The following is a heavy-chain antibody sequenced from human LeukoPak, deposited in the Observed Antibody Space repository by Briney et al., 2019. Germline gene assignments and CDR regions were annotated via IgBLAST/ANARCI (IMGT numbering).Heavy chain of an antibody. Sequence: PSETLSLTCTVSGGSISSGGYYWSWIRQHPGKGLEWIGYIYYSGSTYYNPSLKSRVTISVDTSKNQFSLKLSSVTAADTAVYYCARLHTSFRAFDIWGQGTMVTVSS. J-gene: IGHJ3*02. CDR2: IYYSGST. CDR1: GGSISSGGYY. CDR3: ARLHTSFRAFDI. D-gene: IGHD2-2*01. V-gene: IGHV4-31*03.